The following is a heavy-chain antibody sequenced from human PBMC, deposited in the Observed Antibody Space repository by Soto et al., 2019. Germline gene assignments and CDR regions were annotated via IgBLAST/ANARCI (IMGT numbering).Heavy chain of an antibody. D-gene: IGHD3-10*01. Sequence: GGSLRLSCAASGFTFEDNAMHWVRQAPGKGLEWVSGISWSSGSIGYADSVKGRFTISRDNAKNSLYLQMNSLRAEDTAFYYCAKAYGSGSDFLYFSDYWGQGTLVTVSS. CDR2: ISWSSGSI. J-gene: IGHJ4*02. CDR1: GFTFEDNA. CDR3: AKAYGSGSDFLYFSDY. V-gene: IGHV3-9*01.